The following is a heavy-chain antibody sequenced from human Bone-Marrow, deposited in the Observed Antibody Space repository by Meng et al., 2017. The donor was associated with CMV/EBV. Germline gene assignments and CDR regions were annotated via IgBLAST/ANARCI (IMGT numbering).Heavy chain of an antibody. J-gene: IGHJ4*02. V-gene: IGHV3-21*01. CDR3: ARSRTPPRPFDY. CDR1: GFTFSSYS. CDR2: ISSSSSYI. D-gene: IGHD6-6*01. Sequence: GESLKISCAASGFTFSSYSMNWVRQAPGKGLEWVSSISSSSSYIYYADSVKGRFTISRDNAKNSLYLQMNSLRAEDTAVYYCARSRTPPRPFDYWGQGPLVTVYS.